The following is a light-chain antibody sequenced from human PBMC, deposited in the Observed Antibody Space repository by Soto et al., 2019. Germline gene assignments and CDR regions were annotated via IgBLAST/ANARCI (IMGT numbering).Light chain of an antibody. J-gene: IGLJ1*01. CDR2: EVS. V-gene: IGLV2-8*01. CDR1: ISAVGGYNY. CDR3: SSYAGSITFV. Sequence: QSVLTQPPSASGSPGQSVTISCTGTISAVGGYNYVSWYQHHPGKVPKLMIYEVSKRPSGVPDRFSGSKSGNTASLTVSGLQADDEADYCCSSYAGSITFVFGTGTKLTVL.